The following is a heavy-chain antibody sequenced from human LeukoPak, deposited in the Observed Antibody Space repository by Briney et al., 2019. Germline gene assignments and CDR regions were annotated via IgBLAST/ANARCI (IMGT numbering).Heavy chain of an antibody. D-gene: IGHD3-3*01. CDR2: ISSSSSYI. J-gene: IGHJ4*02. CDR3: ARDPLYYDFWSGYHPFDY. V-gene: IGHV3-21*01. Sequence: RGSLRLSCAASGFTFSSYSMNWVRQAPGKGLEWVSSISSSSSYIYYADSVKGRFTISRDNAKNSLYLQMNSLRAEDTAVYYCARDPLYYDFWSGYHPFDYWGQGTLVTVSS. CDR1: GFTFSSYS.